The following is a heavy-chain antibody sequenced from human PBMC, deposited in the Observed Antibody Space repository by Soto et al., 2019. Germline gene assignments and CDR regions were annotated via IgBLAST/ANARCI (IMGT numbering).Heavy chain of an antibody. J-gene: IGHJ5*02. V-gene: IGHV4-4*07. CDR2: IYTSGST. D-gene: IGHD3-22*01. CDR3: ARDSVRYYYDSSGDNWFDP. CDR1: GGSIRSYY. Sequence: SETLSLTCTVSGGSIRSYYWSWIRQPAGKGLEWLGRIYTSGSTNYNPSLKSRVTRSVDTSKNQFSLKLSSVTAADTAVYYCARDSVRYYYDSSGDNWFDPWGQGTLVTVSS.